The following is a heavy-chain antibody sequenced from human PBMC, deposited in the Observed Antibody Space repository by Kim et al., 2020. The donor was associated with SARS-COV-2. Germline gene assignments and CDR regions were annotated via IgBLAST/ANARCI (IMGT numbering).Heavy chain of an antibody. CDR1: GYTFTSYG. Sequence: ASVKVSCKASGYTFTSYGISWVRQAPGQGLEWMGWISAYNGNTNYAQKLQGRVTMTTDTSTSTAYMELRSLRSDDTAVYYCARDHYDSSEPEPAHWGQGTLVTVSS. J-gene: IGHJ4*02. V-gene: IGHV1-18*01. CDR3: ARDHYDSSEPEPAH. CDR2: ISAYNGNT. D-gene: IGHD3-22*01.